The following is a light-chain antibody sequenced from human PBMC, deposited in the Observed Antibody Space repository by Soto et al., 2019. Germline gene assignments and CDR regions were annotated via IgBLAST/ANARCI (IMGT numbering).Light chain of an antibody. CDR1: QGVNSW. CDR3: QQANTFPVT. Sequence: DIPMTQSPSSVSASVGDRVTITCRASQGVNSWLAWYQQKPGKAPKLLIYGASTLQSGVPSRFSGSGSGTNFTLTISSLQPEDFATYYCQQANTFPVTFGPGTKVDIK. J-gene: IGKJ3*01. V-gene: IGKV1D-12*01. CDR2: GAS.